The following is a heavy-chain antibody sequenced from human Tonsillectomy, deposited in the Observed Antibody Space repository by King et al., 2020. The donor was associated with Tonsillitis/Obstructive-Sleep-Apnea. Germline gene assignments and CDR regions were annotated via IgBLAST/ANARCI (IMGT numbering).Heavy chain of an antibody. Sequence: TLKESGPVLVKPTETLTLTCTVSGFSLSNPRMGVSWIRQPPGKALEWLAHIFSNDEKSYSTSLKSRLTISKDTSKSQVVLTMTNMDPVETATYYCARSYDSSGYTPGAFDIWGQGTMVTVSS. J-gene: IGHJ3*02. V-gene: IGHV2-26*01. CDR2: IFSNDEK. CDR1: GFSLSNPRMG. D-gene: IGHD3-22*01. CDR3: ARSYDSSGYTPGAFDI.